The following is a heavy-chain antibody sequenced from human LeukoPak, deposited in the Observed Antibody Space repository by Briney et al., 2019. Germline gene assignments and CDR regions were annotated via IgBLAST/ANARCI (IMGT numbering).Heavy chain of an antibody. CDR1: GFTFSSYA. D-gene: IGHD3-22*01. CDR3: AKGGVGTMIVVVPPLDY. V-gene: IGHV3-23*01. Sequence: PGGSLRLSCAASGFTFSSYAMSWVRQAPGKGLEWVSAISGSGGSTYYADSVKGRFTISRDNSKSTLYLQMNSLRAEDTAVYYCAKGGVGTMIVVVPPLDYWGQGTLVTVSS. J-gene: IGHJ4*02. CDR2: ISGSGGST.